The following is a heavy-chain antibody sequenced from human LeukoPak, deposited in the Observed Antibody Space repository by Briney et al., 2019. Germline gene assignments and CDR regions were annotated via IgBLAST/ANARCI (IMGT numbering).Heavy chain of an antibody. V-gene: IGHV3-33*01. CDR2: IWYDGSNK. J-gene: IGHJ4*02. Sequence: GGSLRLSCAASGFTFSSYGMHWVRQAPGKGLEWVAVIWYDGSNKYYADSVKGRFTISRDNAKNSLYLQMNSLRAEDTAVYYCARDSSIPYGDYVRLDSPLTYYFDYWGQGTLVTVSS. CDR1: GFTFSSYG. CDR3: ARDSSIPYGDYVRLDSPLTYYFDY. D-gene: IGHD4-17*01.